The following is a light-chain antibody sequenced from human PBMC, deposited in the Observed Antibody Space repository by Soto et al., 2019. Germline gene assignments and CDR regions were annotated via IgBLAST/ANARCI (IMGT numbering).Light chain of an antibody. CDR2: DAS. CDR1: QSVSSY. CDR3: QQRSTWPQVT. J-gene: IGKJ3*01. Sequence: EIVLTQSPATLSLSPGERATLSCRASQSVSSYLAWYQQKPGQAPSLLIYDASNRATGIPARFSGSGSGTYFTLTISSLEPEDFAVYYCQQRSTWPQVTFGHGTKVDIK. V-gene: IGKV3-11*01.